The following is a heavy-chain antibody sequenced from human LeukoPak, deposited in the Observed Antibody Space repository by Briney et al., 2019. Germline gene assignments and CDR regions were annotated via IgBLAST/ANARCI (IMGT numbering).Heavy chain of an antibody. D-gene: IGHD2-2*01. CDR3: ARERYCSSTSCYRVRYYYYGMDV. Sequence: SETLSLTCAVYGGSFSGYYWSWIRQPPGKGLEWIGEINHRGSTNYNPSLKSRVTISVDTSKNQFSLKLSSVTAADTAVYYCARERYCSSTSCYRVRYYYYGMDVWGQGTTVTVSS. CDR1: GGSFSGYY. V-gene: IGHV4-34*01. CDR2: INHRGST. J-gene: IGHJ6*02.